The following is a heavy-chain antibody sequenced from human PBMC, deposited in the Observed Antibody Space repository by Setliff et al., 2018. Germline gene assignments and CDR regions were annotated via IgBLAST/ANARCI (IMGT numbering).Heavy chain of an antibody. V-gene: IGHV4-39*02. CDR2: INYGGDT. CDR3: ARGFPVTSYRSHYYMDV. CDR1: GASLSSGTYY. D-gene: IGHD4-4*01. Sequence: PSETLSLTCTVSGASLSSGTYYWGWIRQPPGKGLEWIGQINYGGDTIYNPSFKSRVIVSEDTAKNHFSLTMTSVTAADTALYFCARGFPVTSYRSHYYMDVWGEGTTVTVSS. J-gene: IGHJ6*03.